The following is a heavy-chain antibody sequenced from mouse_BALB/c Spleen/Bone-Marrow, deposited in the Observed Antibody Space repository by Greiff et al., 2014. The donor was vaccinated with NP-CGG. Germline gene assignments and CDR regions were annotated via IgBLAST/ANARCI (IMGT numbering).Heavy chain of an antibody. Sequence: VQLKESGAELVKPGASVKLSCTASGFNIKDTYMHWVKQRPEQGLEWIGRIDPANGNTKYDPKFQGKATITADTSSNTAYLQLSSLTSEDTVVYYCARGGLYDGSDYWGQGTTLTVSS. CDR2: IDPANGNT. V-gene: IGHV14-3*02. CDR1: GFNIKDTY. J-gene: IGHJ2*01. CDR3: ARGGLYDGSDY. D-gene: IGHD2-3*01.